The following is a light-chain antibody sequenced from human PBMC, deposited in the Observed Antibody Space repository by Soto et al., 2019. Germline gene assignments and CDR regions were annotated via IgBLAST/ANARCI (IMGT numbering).Light chain of an antibody. J-gene: IGKJ5*01. Sequence: DIQMTQSPSTLSASVGATVTITCRASQTISNWLAWYQQKPGKAPTLLIYDASTLERGVPSRFSGTGSGTEFTLSIDSLQPDDFATYYCQQYHTSSITFGQGTRLEIK. CDR2: DAS. CDR1: QTISNW. V-gene: IGKV1-5*01. CDR3: QQYHTSSIT.